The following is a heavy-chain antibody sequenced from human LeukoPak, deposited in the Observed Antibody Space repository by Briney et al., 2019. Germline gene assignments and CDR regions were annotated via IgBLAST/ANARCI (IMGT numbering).Heavy chain of an antibody. CDR1: GFTLSSYG. CDR2: ISGSGGRT. V-gene: IGHV3-23*01. CDR3: AIKAKGDY. J-gene: IGHJ4*02. D-gene: IGHD3-10*01. Sequence: GGTLRLSCAASGFTLSSYGMCWVRQAPGKGLEWVSTISGSGGRTYYADSVKGRFTISRDNSKNTLYLQMNSLRAEDTAIYYCAIKAKGDYWGQGTLVTVSS.